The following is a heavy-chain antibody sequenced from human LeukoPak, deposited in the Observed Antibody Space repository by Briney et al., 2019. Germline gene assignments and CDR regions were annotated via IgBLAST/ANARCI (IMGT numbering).Heavy chain of an antibody. V-gene: IGHV3-20*04. CDR2: INWNGGST. CDR3: ARDTRYDSSGYHYFDY. J-gene: IGHJ4*02. D-gene: IGHD3-22*01. Sequence: GGSLRLSCAASGFTFDDYGMSWVRQAPGKGLEWVSGINWNGGSTGYADSVKGRFTIFRDNAKNSLYLQMNSLRAEDTALYYCARDTRYDSSGYHYFDYWGQGTLVTVSS. CDR1: GFTFDDYG.